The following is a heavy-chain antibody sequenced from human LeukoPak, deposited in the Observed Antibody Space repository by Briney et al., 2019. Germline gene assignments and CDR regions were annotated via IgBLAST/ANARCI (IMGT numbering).Heavy chain of an antibody. J-gene: IGHJ4*02. Sequence: PSQTLSLTCAVSGGSISSGGYSWSWIRQPPGKGLEWIGYIYHSGSTYYNPSLKSRVTISVDTSKNQFSLKLSSVTAADTAVYYCARDASYNWNQVDYWGQGTLVTVSS. CDR2: IYHSGST. CDR3: ARDASYNWNQVDY. D-gene: IGHD1-20*01. V-gene: IGHV4-30-2*01. CDR1: GGSISSGGYS.